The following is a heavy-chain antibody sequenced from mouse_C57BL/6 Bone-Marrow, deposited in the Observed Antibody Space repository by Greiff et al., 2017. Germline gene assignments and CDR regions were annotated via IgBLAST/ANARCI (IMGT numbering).Heavy chain of an antibody. V-gene: IGHV5-12*01. Sequence: EVQGVESGGGLVQPGGSLKLSCAASGFTFSDYYMYWVRQTPEKRLEWVAYISNGGGSTYYPDTVKGRFTISRDNAKNTLYLQMSRLKSEDTAMYYCARPDGYYSFAYWGQGTLVTVSA. CDR1: GFTFSDYY. J-gene: IGHJ3*01. CDR3: ARPDGYYSFAY. CDR2: ISNGGGST. D-gene: IGHD2-3*01.